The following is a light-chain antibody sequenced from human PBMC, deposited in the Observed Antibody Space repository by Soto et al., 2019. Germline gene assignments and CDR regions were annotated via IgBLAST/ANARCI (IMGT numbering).Light chain of an antibody. J-gene: IGKJ4*01. CDR1: QSISSY. Sequence: ASQSISSYLNWYQQKPGKAPKXXXYAASSLQSGVPSRFSGSGSGTEFTLTISSLKPDDCATYYCQQYNSSPLTFGGGTKVDI. V-gene: IGKV1-16*01. CDR2: AAS. CDR3: QQYNSSPLT.